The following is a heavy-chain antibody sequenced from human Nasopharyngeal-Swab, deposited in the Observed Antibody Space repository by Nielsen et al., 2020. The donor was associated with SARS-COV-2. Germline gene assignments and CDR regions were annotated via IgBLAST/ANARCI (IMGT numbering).Heavy chain of an antibody. CDR2: IYPGDSDT. CDR1: GYTFTDYW. V-gene: IGHV5-51*01. Sequence: GESLEISCQGSGYTFTDYWIAWVRQMPGKGLEGMGIIYPGDSDTRYSPSFQGQVTMSADKSYSTAFLQWRSLKASDTATYYCARVRGYSGYDYFYNYGMDVWGQGTTVTVSS. J-gene: IGHJ6*02. CDR3: ARVRGYSGYDYFYNYGMDV. D-gene: IGHD5-12*01.